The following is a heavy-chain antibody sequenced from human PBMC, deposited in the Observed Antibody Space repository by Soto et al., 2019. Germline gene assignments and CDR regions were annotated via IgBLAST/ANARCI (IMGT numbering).Heavy chain of an antibody. J-gene: IGHJ4*02. CDR3: TRGPGSYFDY. D-gene: IGHD3-10*01. Sequence: EVQLVESGGVLVQPGGSLRLSCVASGFTFSTYWTHWVRQAPGKGLIWVSRISSDGSSTRYADSVKGRFTISRDNAKNTLYLQMNSLRVEDTAVYFCTRGPGSYFDYWGQGTLVSVSS. V-gene: IGHV3-74*01. CDR2: ISSDGSST. CDR1: GFTFSTYW.